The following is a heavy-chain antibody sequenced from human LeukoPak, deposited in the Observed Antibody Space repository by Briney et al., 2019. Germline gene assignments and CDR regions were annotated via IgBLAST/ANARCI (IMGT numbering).Heavy chain of an antibody. D-gene: IGHD6-19*01. CDR3: ARDYSSGWYEGLLDY. CDR1: GFTFSSYA. Sequence: PGRSLRLSCAASGFTFSSYAMHWVRQAPGKGLEWVAVISYDGSNKYYADSVKGRFTISRDNSKNTLYLQMNSLRAEDTAVYYCARDYSSGWYEGLLDYWGQGTLVTVPS. V-gene: IGHV3-30*04. CDR2: ISYDGSNK. J-gene: IGHJ4*02.